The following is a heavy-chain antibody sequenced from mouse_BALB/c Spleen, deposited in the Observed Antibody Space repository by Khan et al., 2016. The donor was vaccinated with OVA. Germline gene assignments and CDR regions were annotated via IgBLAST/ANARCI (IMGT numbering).Heavy chain of an antibody. CDR3: ARAGWDVFAY. D-gene: IGHD4-1*01. CDR2: IYPGSDST. Sequence: QVQLQQSGPELVKPGASVKMSCKASGYTFTDYVMNWVKQRTGQGLEWIGQIYPGSDSTYYNEKFKGKATLTADRSSSTDYMQLSSLTSEDSAVYFCARAGWDVFAYWGQGTLVTVSA. J-gene: IGHJ3*01. CDR1: GYTFTDYV. V-gene: IGHV1-77*01.